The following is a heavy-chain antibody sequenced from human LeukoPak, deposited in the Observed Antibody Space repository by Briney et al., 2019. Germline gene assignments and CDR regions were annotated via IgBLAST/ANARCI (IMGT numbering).Heavy chain of an antibody. J-gene: IGHJ4*02. D-gene: IGHD3-3*01. CDR3: ASQSFGPFHH. V-gene: IGHV3-11*06. Sequence: GRFTISRDNAKNSLYLQMNTLRAEDTAVYYCASQSFGPFHHWGQGVLVTVSS.